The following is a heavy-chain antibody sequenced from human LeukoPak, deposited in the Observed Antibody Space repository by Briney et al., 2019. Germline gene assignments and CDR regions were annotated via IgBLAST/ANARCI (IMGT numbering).Heavy chain of an antibody. CDR3: ARDRAPDYCSSTSCQGDMDV. V-gene: IGHV3-21*01. Sequence: GGSLRLSCAASGFTFSSYSMNWVRRAPGKGLEWVSSISSSSSYIYYADSVKGRFTISRDNAKNSLYLQMNSLRAEDAAVYYCARDRAPDYCSSTSCQGDMDVWGKGTTVTVSS. D-gene: IGHD2-2*01. CDR1: GFTFSSYS. CDR2: ISSSSSYI. J-gene: IGHJ6*03.